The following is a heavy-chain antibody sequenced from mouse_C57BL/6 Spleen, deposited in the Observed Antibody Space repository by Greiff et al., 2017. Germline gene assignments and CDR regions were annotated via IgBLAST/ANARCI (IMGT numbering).Heavy chain of an antibody. CDR1: GYSITSGYY. J-gene: IGHJ4*01. CDR2: ISYDGSN. CDR3: ARVVYYAMDY. V-gene: IGHV3-6*01. Sequence: ESGPGLVKPSPSLSLTCSVTGYSITSGYYWNWIRQFPGNKLEWMGYISYDGSNNYNPSLKNRISITRDTSKNQFFLKLNSVTTEDTATYYCARVVYYAMDYWGQGTSVTVSS.